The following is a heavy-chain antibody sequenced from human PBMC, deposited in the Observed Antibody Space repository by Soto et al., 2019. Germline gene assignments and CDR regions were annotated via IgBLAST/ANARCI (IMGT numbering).Heavy chain of an antibody. D-gene: IGHD3-3*01. V-gene: IGHV3-23*01. CDR2: ISGSGGST. CDR3: AKGIFPITIFGVVPTYYYCYGMDV. Sequence: GGSLRLSCAASGFTFSSYAMSWVRQAPGKGLEWVSAISGSGGSTYYADSVKGRFTISRDNSKNTLYLQMNSLRAEDTAVYYCAKGIFPITIFGVVPTYYYCYGMDVWGQGTTVTVSS. CDR1: GFTFSSYA. J-gene: IGHJ6*02.